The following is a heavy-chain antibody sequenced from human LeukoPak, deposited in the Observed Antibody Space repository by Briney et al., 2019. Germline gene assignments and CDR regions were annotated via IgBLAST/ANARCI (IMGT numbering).Heavy chain of an antibody. J-gene: IGHJ4*02. Sequence: SETLSLTCTVCGGSISSYYWSWIRQPPGKGLEWIGYIYYSGSTNYNPSLKSRVTISVDTSKNQFSLKLSSVTAADTAVYYCARVEMATISQYYFDYWGQGTLVTVSS. CDR3: ARVEMATISQYYFDY. CDR1: GGSISSYY. D-gene: IGHD5-24*01. V-gene: IGHV4-59*08. CDR2: IYYSGST.